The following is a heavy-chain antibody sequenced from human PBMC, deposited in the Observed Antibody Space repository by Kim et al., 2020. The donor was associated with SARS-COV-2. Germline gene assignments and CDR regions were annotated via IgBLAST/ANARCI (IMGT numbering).Heavy chain of an antibody. V-gene: IGHV4-34*01. D-gene: IGHD3-16*01. CDR3: ARGQNLYYDYVYPFDY. Sequence: SETLSLTCAVYGGSFSGYYWSWIRQPPGKGLEWIGEINHSGSTNYNPSLKSRVTISVDTSKNQFSLKLSSVTAADTAVYYCARGQNLYYDYVYPFDYWGQGTLVTVSS. J-gene: IGHJ4*02. CDR2: INHSGST. CDR1: GGSFSGYY.